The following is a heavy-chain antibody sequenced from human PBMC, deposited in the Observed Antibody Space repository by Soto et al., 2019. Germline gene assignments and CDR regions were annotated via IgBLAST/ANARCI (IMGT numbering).Heavy chain of an antibody. V-gene: IGHV4-39*01. Sequence: SETLSLTCTVSGGSISSSSYYWGWIRQPPGKGLEWIGSIYYSGSTYYNPSLKSRVTISVDTSKNQFSLKLSSVTAADTAVYYCARRANGAAGRDYWGQGTLVTVSS. D-gene: IGHD6-13*01. CDR1: GGSISSSSYY. CDR2: IYYSGST. CDR3: ARRANGAAGRDY. J-gene: IGHJ4*02.